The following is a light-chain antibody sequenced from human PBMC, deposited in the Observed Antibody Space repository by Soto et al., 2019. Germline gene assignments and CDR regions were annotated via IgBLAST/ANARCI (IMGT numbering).Light chain of an antibody. J-gene: IGLJ3*02. Sequence: QSALTQPASVSGSPGQSITISCTGTSSDVGGYKYVSWYQQHPGKAPKLMIYEVGNRPSGVSQRFSGSKSGNTASLTIFGLQAEDEADYYCSSYTSSNTLVFGGGTEVSVL. CDR1: SSDVGGYKY. CDR2: EVG. CDR3: SSYTSSNTLV. V-gene: IGLV2-14*01.